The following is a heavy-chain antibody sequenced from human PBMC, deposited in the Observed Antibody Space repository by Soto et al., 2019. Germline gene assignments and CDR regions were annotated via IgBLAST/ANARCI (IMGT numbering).Heavy chain of an antibody. D-gene: IGHD3-22*01. J-gene: IGHJ5*02. CDR1: GYTFTSYD. Sequence: ASVKVSCKASGYTFTSYDINWVRQATGQGLEWMGWMNPNSGNTGYAQKFQGRVTMTRNTSISTAYMELSSLRSEDTAVYYCASPIDYYDSSGYYENWFDPWGQGTLVTVSS. CDR2: MNPNSGNT. V-gene: IGHV1-8*01. CDR3: ASPIDYYDSSGYYENWFDP.